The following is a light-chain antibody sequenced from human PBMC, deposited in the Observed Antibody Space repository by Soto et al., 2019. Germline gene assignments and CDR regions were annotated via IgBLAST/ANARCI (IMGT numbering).Light chain of an antibody. CDR2: GAF. V-gene: IGKV3-15*01. CDR3: QQYNNWPPIT. Sequence: ETVMTQSPATLSVSPGERATLSCRASQSVSSNLAWYQQKPGQAPRLLIYGAFTRATGIPARFSGSGSGTAFTLTISSLQSEDFAVYYCQQYNNWPPITFGPGTKVDIK. CDR1: QSVSSN. J-gene: IGKJ3*01.